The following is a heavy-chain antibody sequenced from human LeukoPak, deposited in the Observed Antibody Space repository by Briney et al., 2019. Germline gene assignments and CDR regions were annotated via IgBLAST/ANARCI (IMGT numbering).Heavy chain of an antibody. D-gene: IGHD3-16*02. J-gene: IGHJ4*02. CDR2: IDPSDSYT. Sequence: GESLRISCKGSGYSVTTYWITWVRQMPGKGLEWMGRIDPSDSYTNYSPSFHGHVTISADKSISTAYLQWSSLKASDTAMYYCARVIHLGELSLYDYWGQGTLVTVSS. V-gene: IGHV5-10-1*01. CDR1: GYSVTTYW. CDR3: ARVIHLGELSLYDY.